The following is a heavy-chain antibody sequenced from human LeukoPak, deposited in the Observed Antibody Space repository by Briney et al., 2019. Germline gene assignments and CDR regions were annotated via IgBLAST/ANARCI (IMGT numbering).Heavy chain of an antibody. J-gene: IGHJ6*02. CDR3: ARDPFLEMAPKPYYYYGMDV. Sequence: ASVKVSCKASGYTFTGYYMHWVRQAPGQGLEWMGWINPSSGGTTYAQKFQGRVTMTRDTSISTAYMELSRLRSDDTAVYYCARDPFLEMAPKPYYYYGMDVWGQGTTVTVSS. D-gene: IGHD5-24*01. V-gene: IGHV1-2*02. CDR2: INPSSGGT. CDR1: GYTFTGYY.